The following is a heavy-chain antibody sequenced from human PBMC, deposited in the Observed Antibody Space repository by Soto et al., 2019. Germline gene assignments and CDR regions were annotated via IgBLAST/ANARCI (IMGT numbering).Heavy chain of an antibody. CDR3: AKVLSPFSRPATYYYDSSGYYFPY. V-gene: IGHV3-30*18. D-gene: IGHD3-22*01. J-gene: IGHJ4*02. CDR1: GFTFSSYG. Sequence: PGGSLRLSCAASGFTFSSYGMHWVRQAPGKGLEWVAVISYDGSNKYYADSVKGRFTISRDNSKNTLYLQMNSLRAEDTAVYYCAKVLSPFSRPATYYYDSSGYYFPYWGQGTLVTVSS. CDR2: ISYDGSNK.